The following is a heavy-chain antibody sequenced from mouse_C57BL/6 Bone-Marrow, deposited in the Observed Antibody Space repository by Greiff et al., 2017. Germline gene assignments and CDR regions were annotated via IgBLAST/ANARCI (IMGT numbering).Heavy chain of an antibody. V-gene: IGHV5-17*01. CDR3: ARRGHFDY. D-gene: IGHD3-3*01. CDR2: ISSGSSTI. CDR1: GFTFSDYG. J-gene: IGHJ2*01. Sequence: VKVVESGGGLVKPGGSLKLSCAASGFTFSDYGMHWVRQAPEKGLEWVAYISSGSSTIYYADTVKGRFTISRDNAKNTLFLQMTSLRSEDTAGYYFARRGHFDYRGQGTTLTVAS.